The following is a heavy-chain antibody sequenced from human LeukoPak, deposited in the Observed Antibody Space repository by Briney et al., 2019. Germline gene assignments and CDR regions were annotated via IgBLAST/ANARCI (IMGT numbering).Heavy chain of an antibody. Sequence: GGSLRLSCAASGFTFSSYGMHWVRQATGKGLEWVSAIGTAGDTYYPGSVKGRFTISRENAKNSLYLQMNSLRAGDTAVYYCARSPPAVVGTPLDYWGQGTLVTVSS. V-gene: IGHV3-13*01. CDR1: GFTFSSYG. CDR3: ARSPPAVVGTPLDY. J-gene: IGHJ4*02. D-gene: IGHD2-15*01. CDR2: IGTAGDT.